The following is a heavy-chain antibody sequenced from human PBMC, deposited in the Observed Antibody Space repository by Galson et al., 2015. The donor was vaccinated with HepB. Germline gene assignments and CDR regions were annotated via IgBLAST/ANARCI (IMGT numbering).Heavy chain of an antibody. CDR1: GYTFTSYG. Sequence: SVKVSCKASGYTFTSYGISWVRQAPGQGLEWMGWISAYNGNTNYAQKLQGRVTTTTDTSTSTAYMELRSLRSDDTAVYYCARDRLEVAGIEGAFDIWGQGTMVTVSS. CDR2: ISAYNGNT. V-gene: IGHV1-18*04. D-gene: IGHD6-19*01. J-gene: IGHJ3*02. CDR3: ARDRLEVAGIEGAFDI.